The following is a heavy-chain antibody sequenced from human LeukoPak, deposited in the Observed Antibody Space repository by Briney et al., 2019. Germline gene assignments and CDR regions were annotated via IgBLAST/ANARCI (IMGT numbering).Heavy chain of an antibody. D-gene: IGHD5-12*01. CDR3: AREPTSGREPTSGRPLDY. CDR1: GGSISGYF. J-gene: IGHJ4*02. V-gene: IGHV4-4*07. Sequence: SETLSLTCTVSGGSISGYFWTWIRQPAGKGLEWIGRMYSTGSNNYNPSLKSRVTMSLDTSKNHFSLNLTSVTAADTAVYSCAREPTSGREPTSGRPLDYWGQGTLVTVSS. CDR2: MYSTGSN.